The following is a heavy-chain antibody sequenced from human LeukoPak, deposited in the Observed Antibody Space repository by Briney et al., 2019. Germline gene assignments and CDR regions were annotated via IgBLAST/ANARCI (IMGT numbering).Heavy chain of an antibody. CDR3: TRAVAGHPD. Sequence: PSETLSLTCAVSGVPFSNYYWSWVRQSPRQGLEWIGEINHGGYTNYNPSLKSRVTMSIDTSKNRFSLILTSVTAADAGVYYCTRAVAGHPDWGQGTLVTVSS. V-gene: IGHV4-34*01. J-gene: IGHJ4*02. CDR2: INHGGYT. CDR1: GVPFSNYY. D-gene: IGHD6-19*01.